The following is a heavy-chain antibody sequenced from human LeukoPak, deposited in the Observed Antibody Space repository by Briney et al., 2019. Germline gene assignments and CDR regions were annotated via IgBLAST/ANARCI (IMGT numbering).Heavy chain of an antibody. CDR1: GFAFSSYA. Sequence: GGSLRLSCVASGFAFSSYAMSWVRQAPGKGPEWVSDISGSGGTTYYAESVKGRFTISRDNSKNTLYLQMNSLRAEDTALYYCARAWDTSGYYAFDIWGQGTMVTVSS. CDR2: ISGSGGTT. CDR3: ARAWDTSGYYAFDI. D-gene: IGHD3-22*01. J-gene: IGHJ3*02. V-gene: IGHV3-23*01.